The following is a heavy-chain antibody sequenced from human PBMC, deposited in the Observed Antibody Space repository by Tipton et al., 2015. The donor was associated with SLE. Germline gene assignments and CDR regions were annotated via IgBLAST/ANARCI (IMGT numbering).Heavy chain of an antibody. CDR3: ARVGEPNHYDFWSGYHYWYFDL. J-gene: IGHJ2*01. V-gene: IGHV4-39*07. CDR2: IYYSGST. Sequence: LGLSCTVSGGSISSSSYYWGWIRQPPGKGLEWIGSIYYSGSTYYNPSLKSRVTISVDTSKNQLSLKLSSVTAADTAVYYCARVGEPNHYDFWSGYHYWYFDLWGRGTLVTVSS. CDR1: GGSISSSSYY. D-gene: IGHD3-3*01.